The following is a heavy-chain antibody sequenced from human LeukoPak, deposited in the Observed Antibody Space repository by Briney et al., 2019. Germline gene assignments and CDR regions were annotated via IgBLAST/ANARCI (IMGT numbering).Heavy chain of an antibody. J-gene: IGHJ4*02. CDR2: IIPIFGTA. D-gene: IGHD2-2*01. CDR1: GGTFSSYA. V-gene: IGHV1-69*05. CDR3: AANRVVPAAMFDY. Sequence: ASVKVSCKASGGTFSSYAISWVRQAPGQGLEWMGGIIPIFGTANYAQKFQGRVTITTDESTSTAYMELSSLRSEDTAVYYCAANRVVPAAMFDYWGQGTLDTVSS.